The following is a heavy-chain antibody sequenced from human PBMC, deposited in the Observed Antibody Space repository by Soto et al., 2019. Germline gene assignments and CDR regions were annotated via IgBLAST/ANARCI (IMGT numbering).Heavy chain of an antibody. CDR3: ARRYCASDNCPLFYFFVDL. J-gene: IGHJ6*02. D-gene: IGHD2-21*02. CDR1: GGTFNKFA. CDR2: IIPVFRSA. V-gene: IGHV1-69*13. Sequence: ASVKVSCKASGGTFNKFAFSWVRQAPGQGFEWMGGIIPVFRSANYAQRFRGRITITADEYTSTVYLYLNDLRSDDTAVYYCARRYCASDNCPLFYFFVDLWGLGTTVTVSS.